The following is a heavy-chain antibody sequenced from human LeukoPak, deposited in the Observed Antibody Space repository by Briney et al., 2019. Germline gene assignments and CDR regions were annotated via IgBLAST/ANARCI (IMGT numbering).Heavy chain of an antibody. CDR3: ARDRELGY. Sequence: SETLSLTCTVSGGSISNYYWSWIRQPLGKGLEWIGCSYNGGSTSYNPSLKSRVAISVDTSKNQFSLKLTSVTAADTAVYYCARDRELGYWGQGTLVTVSS. CDR1: GGSISNYY. D-gene: IGHD1-1*01. CDR2: SYNGGST. J-gene: IGHJ4*02. V-gene: IGHV4-59*01.